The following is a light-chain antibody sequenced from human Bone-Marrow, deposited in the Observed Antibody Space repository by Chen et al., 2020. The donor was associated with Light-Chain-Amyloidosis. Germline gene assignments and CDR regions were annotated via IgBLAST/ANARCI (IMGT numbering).Light chain of an antibody. V-gene: IGLV3-21*02. J-gene: IGLJ3*02. CDR3: QVWDRSSDRPV. CDR2: DDS. CDR1: NIGATS. Sequence: SYVLTPPSSVSVAPGQTATMACGGNNIGATSVHWYQQTPAQAPLLVVYDDSDRPSGIPERLSGSNSGNTATLTISRVEAGDEADYYCQVWDRSSDRPVFGGGTKLTVL.